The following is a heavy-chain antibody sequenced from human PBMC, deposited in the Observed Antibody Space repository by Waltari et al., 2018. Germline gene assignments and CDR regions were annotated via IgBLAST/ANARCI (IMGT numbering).Heavy chain of an antibody. CDR3: ARGRDVFANFDYNWFDP. CDR1: GYTFINYE. J-gene: IGHJ5*02. Sequence: QVQLVQTGAEVLRPGAAVKVSCQASGYTFINYEINWVRQAAGQGLEWMGWVNPNSGTTAYAQKFQGRISMTGDTFTRTAYMELSNLRSDDTAVFYCARGRDVFANFDYNWFDPWGQGTLVTVSS. V-gene: IGHV1-8*02. CDR2: VNPNSGTT. D-gene: IGHD3-3*01.